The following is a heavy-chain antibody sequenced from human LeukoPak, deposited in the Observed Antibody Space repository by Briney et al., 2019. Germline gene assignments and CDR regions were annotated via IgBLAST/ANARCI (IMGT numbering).Heavy chain of an antibody. CDR1: GFTFSSYS. J-gene: IGHJ3*02. V-gene: IGHV3-21*01. D-gene: IGHD3-10*01. Sequence: GGSLRLSCAASGFTFSSYSINWVRQAPGKGLEWVSSISSSSSSYIYYADSVKGRFTISRDNAKNSLYLQMNSPRAEDTAVYYCARSLGATDAFDIWGQGTMVTVSS. CDR2: ISSSSSSYI. CDR3: ARSLGATDAFDI.